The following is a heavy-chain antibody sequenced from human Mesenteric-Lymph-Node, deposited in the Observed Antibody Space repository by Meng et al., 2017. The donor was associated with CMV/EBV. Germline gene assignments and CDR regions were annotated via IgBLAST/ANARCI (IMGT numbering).Heavy chain of an antibody. CDR1: GGSFSGYY. CDR2: ISSSSSTI. V-gene: IGHV3-11*04. J-gene: IGHJ4*02. CDR3: ASPSR. Sequence: LSLTCAVYGGSFSGYYWSWIRQPPGKGLEWVSYISSSSSTIYYADSVKGRFTISRDNAKNSLYLQMNSLRAEDTAVYYCASPSRWGQGTLVTVSS.